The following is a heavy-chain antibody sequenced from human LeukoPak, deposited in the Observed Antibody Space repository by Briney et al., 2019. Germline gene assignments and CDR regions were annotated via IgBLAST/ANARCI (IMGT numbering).Heavy chain of an antibody. J-gene: IGHJ4*02. CDR3: ARDLAAAVSGVY. Sequence: GGPLRLSCAASGFTFSSYAMHWVRQAPGKGLEWVAVISYDGSNKYYADSVKGRFTISRDNSKNTLYLQMNSLRAEDTAVYYCARDLAAAVSGVYWGQGTLVTVSS. CDR1: GFTFSSYA. D-gene: IGHD6-13*01. CDR2: ISYDGSNK. V-gene: IGHV3-30-3*01.